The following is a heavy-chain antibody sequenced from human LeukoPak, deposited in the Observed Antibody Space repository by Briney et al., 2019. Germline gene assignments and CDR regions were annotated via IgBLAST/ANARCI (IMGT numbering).Heavy chain of an antibody. CDR1: GVSISSGGYY. V-gene: IGHV4-30-4*08. D-gene: IGHD6-13*01. CDR2: IYYSGST. CDR3: ARSIADDAFDI. Sequence: PSETLSLTCTVSGVSISSGGYYWSWIRQHPGKGLEWIGYIYYSGSTYYNPSLKSRVTISVDTSKNQFSLKLSSVTAADTAVYYCARSIADDAFDIWGQGTMVTVSS. J-gene: IGHJ3*02.